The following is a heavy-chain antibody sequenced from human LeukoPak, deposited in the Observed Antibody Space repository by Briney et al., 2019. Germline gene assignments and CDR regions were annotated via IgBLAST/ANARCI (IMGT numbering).Heavy chain of an antibody. CDR2: INHSGST. V-gene: IGHV4-34*01. J-gene: IGHJ4*02. Sequence: SETLSLTCAVCGGSFSGYYWRGIRQPPAKGREWIGEINHSGSTNYNPSLKSRVTISVDPSKNQFSLKLSSVTAADTAVYYCAGGLYGDHTGGLVDYWGQGTLVTVSS. D-gene: IGHD4-17*01. CDR1: GGSFSGYY. CDR3: AGGLYGDHTGGLVDY.